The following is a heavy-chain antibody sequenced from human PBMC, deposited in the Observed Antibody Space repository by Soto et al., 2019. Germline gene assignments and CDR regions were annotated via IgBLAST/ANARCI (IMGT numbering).Heavy chain of an antibody. J-gene: IGHJ6*02. CDR2: INPSSVTT. CDR3: AREAIIGYYGMDG. V-gene: IGHV1-46*01. CDR1: GYTFTGYY. Sequence: ASVKVSCKASGYTFTGYYMHWVRQAPGQGPEWMGVINPSSVTTTYAQKFQGRVTMTRDTSTSAVHMELSELTSEDTAVYYCAREAIIGYYGMDGWGQGTTVTSP. D-gene: IGHD3-10*01.